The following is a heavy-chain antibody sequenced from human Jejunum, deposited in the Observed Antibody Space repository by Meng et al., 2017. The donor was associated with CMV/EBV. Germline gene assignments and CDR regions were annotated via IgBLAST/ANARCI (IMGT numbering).Heavy chain of an antibody. D-gene: IGHD2-2*01. CDR2: INADGTTS. J-gene: IGHJ4*02. Sequence: SGSAFRGAWMHWVRQAPGKGLMLVSRINADGTTSGYADSVKGRFTISRDNANNMLYLQLDSLRAEDTAVYYCVTNLYCSTDGCRNYWGQGTLVTVSS. V-gene: IGHV3-74*01. CDR1: GSAFRGAW. CDR3: VTNLYCSTDGCRNY.